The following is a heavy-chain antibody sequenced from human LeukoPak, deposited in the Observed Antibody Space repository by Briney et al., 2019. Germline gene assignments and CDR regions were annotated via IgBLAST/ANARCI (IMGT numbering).Heavy chain of an antibody. CDR1: GYTFTGHY. D-gene: IGHD2-2*01. J-gene: IGHJ4*02. CDR3: ARDRVVVPAAFDY. Sequence: ASVKVSCKASGYTFTGHYMHWLRQAPEQGLEWMGWINPNNGGTNYAQKFQGRVTMTRDTSISTAYMELSRLRSDDTAVYYCARDRVVVPAAFDYWGQGTLVTVSS. CDR2: INPNNGGT. V-gene: IGHV1-2*02.